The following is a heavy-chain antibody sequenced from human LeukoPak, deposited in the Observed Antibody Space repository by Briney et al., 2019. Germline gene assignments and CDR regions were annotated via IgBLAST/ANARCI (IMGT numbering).Heavy chain of an antibody. Sequence: PGGSLRLSCAASGFTFSSYWMSWVRQPPGKGLEWIGEINHSGSTNYNPSLKSRVTISVDTSKNQFSLKLSSVTAADTAVYYCARRTRYYGSGNYYYMDVWGKGTTVTISS. CDR1: GFTFSSYW. V-gene: IGHV4-34*01. D-gene: IGHD3-10*01. J-gene: IGHJ6*03. CDR3: ARRTRYYGSGNYYYMDV. CDR2: INHSGST.